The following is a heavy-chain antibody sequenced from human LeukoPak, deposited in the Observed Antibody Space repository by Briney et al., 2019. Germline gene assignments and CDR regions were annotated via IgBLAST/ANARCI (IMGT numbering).Heavy chain of an antibody. D-gene: IGHD3-9*01. J-gene: IGHJ3*01. Sequence: PSETLSLTCTVSGGSISSYYWSWIRQPPGKGLEWIGYIYYSGTTNYNPYLKSRVTISVDTSKNQFSMKLRSVTAADTAVYYCATPVPGYGALDVWGQGTMVTVSS. V-gene: IGHV4-59*01. CDR3: ATPVPGYGALDV. CDR2: IYYSGTT. CDR1: GGSISSYY.